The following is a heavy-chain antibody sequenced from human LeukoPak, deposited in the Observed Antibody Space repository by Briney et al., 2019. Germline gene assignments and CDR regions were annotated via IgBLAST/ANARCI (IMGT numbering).Heavy chain of an antibody. J-gene: IGHJ4*02. CDR2: IYSSGRT. Sequence: SETLSLTCTVSGGSISRYYWSWIRQPAGKGLEWIGRIYSSGRTNYNPSLKSRVTMSVDTSKNQFSLKFTSVTAADSAVYYCARGSSSSWFDFDYWGQGTLVTVSS. CDR3: ARGSSSSWFDFDY. D-gene: IGHD6-13*01. CDR1: GGSISRYY. V-gene: IGHV4-4*07.